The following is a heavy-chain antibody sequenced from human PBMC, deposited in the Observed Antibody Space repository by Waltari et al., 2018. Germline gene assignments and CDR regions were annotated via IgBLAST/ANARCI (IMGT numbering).Heavy chain of an antibody. D-gene: IGHD3-22*01. J-gene: IGHJ4*02. CDR2: IIPIFGTA. CDR3: ARVRVSSGYYRDFDY. CDR1: GGTFISYA. V-gene: IGHV1-69*05. Sequence: QVQLVQSGAEVKKPGSSVKVSCKASGGTFISYAISWVQQAPGQGLEWMGGIIPIFGTANYAQKFQGRVTITTDESTSTAYMELSSLRAEDTAVYYCARVRVSSGYYRDFDYWGQGTLVTVSS.